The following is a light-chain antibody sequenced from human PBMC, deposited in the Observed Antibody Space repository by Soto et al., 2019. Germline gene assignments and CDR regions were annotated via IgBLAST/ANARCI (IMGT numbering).Light chain of an antibody. J-gene: IGKJ5*01. Sequence: DIQMSQPPLSRSAAVGHRVTITCPASQPIGTHLNWYQQKPGKAAQILIYAASTLQRGVPSRFSGSGFDRDFTLTISSLQPEDLATYYCQQTYITPPITFGQGTRLEIK. V-gene: IGKV1-39*01. CDR2: AAS. CDR1: QPIGTH. CDR3: QQTYITPPIT.